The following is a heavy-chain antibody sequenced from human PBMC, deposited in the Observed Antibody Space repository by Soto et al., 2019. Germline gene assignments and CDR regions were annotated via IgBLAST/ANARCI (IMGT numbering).Heavy chain of an antibody. Sequence: GGSLRFSCAASGFTFSSHSMNWVRQAPGKGLEWVSYISSSSSTIYYADSVKGRFTISRDNAKNSLYLQMNSLRAEDTAVYYCARRLVSDYYYYMDVWGKGTTVTVSS. D-gene: IGHD2-8*02. J-gene: IGHJ6*03. CDR1: GFTFSSHS. CDR3: ARRLVSDYYYYMDV. V-gene: IGHV3-48*01. CDR2: ISSSSSTI.